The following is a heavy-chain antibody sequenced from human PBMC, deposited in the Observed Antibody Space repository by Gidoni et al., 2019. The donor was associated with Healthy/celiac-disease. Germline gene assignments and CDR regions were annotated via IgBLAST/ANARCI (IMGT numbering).Heavy chain of an antibody. Sequence: EVQLVESGGGLVKPGGSLRLSCAASGFTFSSYRMNWFRQAQGKGLEWVSSISSSSSYIYYADSVKGRFTISRDNAKTSLYLQMNSLRAEDTAVYYCARGRGYSGYDYFDYWGQGTLVTVSS. CDR3: ARGRGYSGYDYFDY. V-gene: IGHV3-21*01. J-gene: IGHJ4*02. CDR1: GFTFSSYR. D-gene: IGHD5-12*01. CDR2: ISSSSSYI.